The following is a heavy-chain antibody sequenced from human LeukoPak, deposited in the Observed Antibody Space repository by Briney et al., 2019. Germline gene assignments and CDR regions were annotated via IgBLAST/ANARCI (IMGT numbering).Heavy chain of an antibody. J-gene: IGHJ4*02. Sequence: TGGSLRLSCVASGYPFSSYSMNWIRQAPGKGLEWVSYISVSGGVRSCADSVKGRFTISRDDARNSLYLQMNSLKDEDTAVYYCARDRGYFYDQLDYWGQGTLVTVSS. D-gene: IGHD2/OR15-2a*01. CDR3: ARDRGYFYDQLDY. CDR2: ISVSGGVR. V-gene: IGHV3-48*02. CDR1: GYPFSSYS.